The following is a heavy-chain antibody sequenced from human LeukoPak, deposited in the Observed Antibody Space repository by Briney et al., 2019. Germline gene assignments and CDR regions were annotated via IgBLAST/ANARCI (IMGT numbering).Heavy chain of an antibody. D-gene: IGHD6-19*01. Sequence: GGSLRLSCAASGFTFSSYWMQWVRQAPGKGLVWVSRINSDGSSTTYADSVKGRFTISRDNAKNTLYLQMNSLRAEDTAVYYCARTRYSSGLYFDYWGQGTLVTVSS. CDR3: ARTRYSSGLYFDY. J-gene: IGHJ4*02. CDR2: INSDGSST. CDR1: GFTFSSYW. V-gene: IGHV3-74*01.